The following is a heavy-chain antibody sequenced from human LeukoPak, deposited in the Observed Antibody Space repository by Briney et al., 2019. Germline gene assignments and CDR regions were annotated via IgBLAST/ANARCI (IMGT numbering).Heavy chain of an antibody. D-gene: IGHD3-10*01. CDR3: AKDIGWGLSYYFDS. CDR2: IWYDGSNK. V-gene: IGHV3-33*03. Sequence: TGKSLRLSCAASGFNFRNYGMHWVRQAPGKGLEWVAVIWYDGSNKYYVDSVEGRFTISRDNSKNSLYLQMNSLRSEDSALYYCAKDIGWGLSYYFDSWGQGTLVTVSS. J-gene: IGHJ4*02. CDR1: GFNFRNYG.